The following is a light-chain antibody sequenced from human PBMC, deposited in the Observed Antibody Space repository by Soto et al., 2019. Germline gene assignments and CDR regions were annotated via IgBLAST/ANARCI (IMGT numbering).Light chain of an antibody. Sequence: IQMTQSPATLSLSPGERATLSCRASQTIYSNVAWYQQRPGQAPRLLIYRASARVTGIPARFSGSGSGTEFTLTIGSLQSEDSAVYYCQQYQNLWTFGQGTKWIS. J-gene: IGKJ1*01. CDR1: QTIYSN. CDR3: QQYQNLWT. V-gene: IGKV3-15*01. CDR2: RAS.